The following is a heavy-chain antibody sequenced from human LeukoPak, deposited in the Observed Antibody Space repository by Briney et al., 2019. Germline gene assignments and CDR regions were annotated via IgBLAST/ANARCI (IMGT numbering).Heavy chain of an antibody. CDR3: ARQRWLASFDY. Sequence: PSQTLSLTCTVSGGSISSGGYYWSWIRQPPGKGLEWIGYIYHSGSTYYNPSLKSRVTISVDRSKNQFSLKLSSVTAADTAVYYCARQRWLASFDYWGQGTLVTVSS. J-gene: IGHJ4*02. CDR1: GGSISSGGYY. V-gene: IGHV4-30-2*01. CDR2: IYHSGST. D-gene: IGHD4-23*01.